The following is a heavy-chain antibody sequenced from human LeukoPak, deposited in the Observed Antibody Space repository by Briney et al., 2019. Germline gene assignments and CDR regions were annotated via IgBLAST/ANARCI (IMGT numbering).Heavy chain of an antibody. J-gene: IGHJ5*02. CDR1: GGSISSSNW. CDR2: IYHSGST. D-gene: IGHD6-19*01. V-gene: IGHV4-4*02. Sequence: SETLSLTCAVSGGSISSSNWWSWVRQPPGKGLEWIGEIYHSGSTNYNPSLKSRVTISVDKSKNQFSLKLSSVTAADTAVYYCARRHPGYSSGWHNWFDPWGQGTLVTVSS. CDR3: ARRHPGYSSGWHNWFDP.